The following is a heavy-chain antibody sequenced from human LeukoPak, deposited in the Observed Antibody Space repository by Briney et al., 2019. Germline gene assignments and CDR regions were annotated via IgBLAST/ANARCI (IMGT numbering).Heavy chain of an antibody. J-gene: IGHJ6*02. CDR3: ARDFSIRGVSMDV. V-gene: IGHV6-1*01. Sequence: PSQTLSLTCAISGDSFPSNSAAWNWLRPSPSRGLEWLGRTYYRSKWYNDYAVSVKSRITINPDTSKNQFSLQLNSVTPEDTAVYYCARDFSIRGVSMDVWGQGTTVTVSS. CDR2: TYYRSKWYN. D-gene: IGHD3-10*01. CDR1: GDSFPSNSAA.